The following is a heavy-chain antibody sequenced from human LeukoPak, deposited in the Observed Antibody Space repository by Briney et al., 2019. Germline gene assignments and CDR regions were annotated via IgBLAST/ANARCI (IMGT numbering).Heavy chain of an antibody. CDR1: GFTFSSYA. CDR3: AKGSITMVRGVTSFDY. V-gene: IGHV3-23*01. D-gene: IGHD3-10*01. CDR2: ISGSGGST. J-gene: IGHJ4*02. Sequence: GGSLRLSCAASGFTFSSYAMSWVRQAPGKGLEWVSAISGSGGSTYYADSVKGRFTISRDNPKNTLYLQMNSLRAEDTAVYYCAKGSITMVRGVTSFDYWGQGTLVTVSS.